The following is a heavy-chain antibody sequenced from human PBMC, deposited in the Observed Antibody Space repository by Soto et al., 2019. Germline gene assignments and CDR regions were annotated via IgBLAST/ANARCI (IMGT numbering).Heavy chain of an antibody. CDR1: GFTFSSYS. V-gene: IGHV3-48*02. Sequence: GGSLRLSCAASGFTFSSYSMNWVRQAPGKGLEWVSYISSSSSTIYYADSVKGRFTISRDNAKNSLYLQMNSLRDEDTAVYYCARARTSDPSYYYDSSGRGPVPYPFDYWGQGTLVTVSS. J-gene: IGHJ4*02. CDR3: ARARTSDPSYYYDSSGRGPVPYPFDY. CDR2: ISSSSSTI. D-gene: IGHD3-22*01.